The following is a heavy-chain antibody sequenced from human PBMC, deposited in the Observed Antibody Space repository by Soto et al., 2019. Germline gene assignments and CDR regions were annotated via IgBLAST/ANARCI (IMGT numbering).Heavy chain of an antibody. CDR3: DRTEYSGYDLEAFDI. CDR2: IFSNDEK. D-gene: IGHD5-12*01. Sequence: QVTLKESGPVLVKPTETLTLTCTVSGFSLSNARMGVSWIRQPPGKALEWLAHIFSNDEKTYSTSLKSRLTITKDTYKSQVVLTMNNMDPVDKDTYFCDRTEYSGYDLEAFDIWGQGTMVTVSS. CDR1: GFSLSNARMG. J-gene: IGHJ3*02. V-gene: IGHV2-26*01.